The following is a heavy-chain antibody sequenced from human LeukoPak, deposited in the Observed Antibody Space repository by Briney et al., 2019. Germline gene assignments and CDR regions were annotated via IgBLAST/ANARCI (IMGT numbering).Heavy chain of an antibody. CDR3: AIGVHDSSGYSYYYYYYMDV. Sequence: PGGSLRLSCAASGFTFSSYSMNWVRQAPGKGLEWVSSISSSSSYIYYADSVKGRFTISRDNAKNSLYLQMNSLRAEDTAVYYCAIGVHDSSGYSYYYYYYMDVWGKGPTVTVSS. V-gene: IGHV3-21*01. CDR2: ISSSSSYI. CDR1: GFTFSSYS. D-gene: IGHD3-22*01. J-gene: IGHJ6*03.